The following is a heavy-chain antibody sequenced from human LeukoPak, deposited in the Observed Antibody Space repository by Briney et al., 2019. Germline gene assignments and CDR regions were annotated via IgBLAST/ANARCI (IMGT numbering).Heavy chain of an antibody. Sequence: TGGSLRLSCAASGFTFSSYAMSWVRQAPGKGVEWVSAISGSGGSTYYADSVKGRFTISRDNSKNTLYLQMNSLRAEDTAVYYCAKERHYYDSSGFFDYWGQGTLVTVSS. CDR3: AKERHYYDSSGFFDY. D-gene: IGHD3-22*01. V-gene: IGHV3-23*01. CDR2: ISGSGGST. CDR1: GFTFSSYA. J-gene: IGHJ4*02.